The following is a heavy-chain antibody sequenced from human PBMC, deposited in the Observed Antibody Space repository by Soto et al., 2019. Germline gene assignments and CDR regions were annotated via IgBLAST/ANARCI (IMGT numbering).Heavy chain of an antibody. J-gene: IGHJ4*02. CDR3: AREGTGDRRDFDY. V-gene: IGHV3-74*03. Sequence: EVQLVESGGGLIRPGGSLRLSCAASGFTFSDYWMHWVRQTPGKGLVWVSRINRGGSSTMYADSVRGRFTISRDDAKNTLYLHMNSLRAEDTAVYYCAREGTGDRRDFDYWGQGTLVTVSS. CDR1: GFTFSDYW. CDR2: INRGGSST.